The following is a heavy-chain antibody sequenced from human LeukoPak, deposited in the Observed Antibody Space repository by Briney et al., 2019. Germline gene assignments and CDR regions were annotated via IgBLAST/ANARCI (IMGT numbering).Heavy chain of an antibody. Sequence: PGGSLRLSCAASGFTFSSYEMNWVRQAPGKGLEWVSYISSSGSTIYYADSVKGRFTISRDNAKNSLYLQMNSLRAEDTAVYYCARGLRYFDWLLSHPLFDYWGQGTLVTVSS. CDR2: ISSSGSTI. CDR3: ARGLRYFDWLLSHPLFDY. D-gene: IGHD3-9*01. CDR1: GFTFSSYE. V-gene: IGHV3-48*03. J-gene: IGHJ4*02.